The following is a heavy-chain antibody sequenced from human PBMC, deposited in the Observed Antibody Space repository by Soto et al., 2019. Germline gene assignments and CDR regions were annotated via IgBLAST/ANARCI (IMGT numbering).Heavy chain of an antibody. CDR3: ARVLKGYYDSSGYAFDI. CDR1: GYTFTSYY. V-gene: IGHV1-46*01. Sequence: ASVKVSCKASGYTFTSYYMHWVRQAPGQGLEWMGIINPSGGSTSYAQKFQGRVTMTRDTSTSTAYMELSSLRSEDTAVYYCARVLKGYYDSSGYAFDIWGQGTMDTVSS. D-gene: IGHD3-22*01. J-gene: IGHJ3*02. CDR2: INPSGGST.